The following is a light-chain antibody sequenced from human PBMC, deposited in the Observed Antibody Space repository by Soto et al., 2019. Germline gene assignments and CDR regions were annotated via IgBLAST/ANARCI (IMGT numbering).Light chain of an antibody. CDR3: QQYGTSPLT. Sequence: EIVLTQSPRTLSLSPGESATLSCTASQSVRSNSLAWYQQKPGQAPRLLMFGASGRATGTPPRFSGRGSGTDFTRTISRLEPDDVAVYYCQQYGTSPLTFGGGTKVDI. CDR2: GAS. CDR1: QSVRSNS. V-gene: IGKV3-20*01. J-gene: IGKJ4*01.